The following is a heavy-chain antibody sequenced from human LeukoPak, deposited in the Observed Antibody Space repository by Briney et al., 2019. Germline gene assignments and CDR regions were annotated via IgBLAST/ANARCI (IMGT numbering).Heavy chain of an antibody. Sequence: SSPTLVKPTQTLTLTCSFSGFSLTSRPVGVGWIRQPPGKALECLGFAYWDDDNRYSPSLKSRVTVTKDTSKKQVVLTMTNMDPVDTGTYYCAHRRDYNGDWDGGLFDFWGQGIRVTVSS. J-gene: IGHJ4*02. CDR2: AYWDDDN. CDR1: GFSLTSRPVG. CDR3: AHRRDYNGDWDGGLFDF. V-gene: IGHV2-5*02. D-gene: IGHD2-21*02.